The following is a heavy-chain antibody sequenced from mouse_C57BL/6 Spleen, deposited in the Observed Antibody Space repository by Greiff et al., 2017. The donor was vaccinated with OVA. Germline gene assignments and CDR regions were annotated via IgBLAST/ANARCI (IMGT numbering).Heavy chain of an antibody. CDR2: INPNNGGT. Sequence: EVQVVESGPELVKPGASVKIPCKASGYTFTDYNMAWVKQSHGKSLEWIGDINPNNGGTIYNQKFKGKATLTVDKSSSTAYMELRSLTSEDTAVYYCAREGMIYYGNYVAWFAYWGQGTLVTVSA. J-gene: IGHJ3*01. CDR1: GYTFTDYN. CDR3: AREGMIYYGNYVAWFAY. D-gene: IGHD2-1*01. V-gene: IGHV1-18*01.